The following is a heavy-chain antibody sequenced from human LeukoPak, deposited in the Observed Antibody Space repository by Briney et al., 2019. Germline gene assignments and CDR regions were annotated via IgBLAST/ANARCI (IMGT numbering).Heavy chain of an antibody. V-gene: IGHV5-51*07. J-gene: IGHJ4*02. D-gene: IGHD2-15*01. CDR1: GYSFTNYW. Sequence: GASLKISCKGSGYSFTNYWIGWVHQMPGKRLELMGIIYPGDSDTRYSPSFQGQVTISADKSISTAYLQWSSLKASDTAMYYCARLSVAATNYFDYWGQGTLVTVSS. CDR3: ARLSVAATNYFDY. CDR2: IYPGDSDT.